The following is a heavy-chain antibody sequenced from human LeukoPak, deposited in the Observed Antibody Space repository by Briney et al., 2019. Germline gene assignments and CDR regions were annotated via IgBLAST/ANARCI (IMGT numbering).Heavy chain of an antibody. V-gene: IGHV3-21*01. Sequence: PGGSLRLSCAASGFTFSSYSMNWVRLAPGKGLEWVSSISSSSSYIYYADSVKGRFTISRDNAKNSLYLQMNSLRAEDTAVYYCAREDGYCSSTSCSALDYWGQGTLVTVSS. CDR1: GFTFSSYS. CDR3: AREDGYCSSTSCSALDY. J-gene: IGHJ4*02. CDR2: ISSSSSYI. D-gene: IGHD2-2*01.